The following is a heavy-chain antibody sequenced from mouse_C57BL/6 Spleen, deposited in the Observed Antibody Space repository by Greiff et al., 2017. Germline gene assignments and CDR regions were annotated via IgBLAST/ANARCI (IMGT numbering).Heavy chain of an antibody. J-gene: IGHJ1*03. D-gene: IGHD1-1*01. CDR3: STVVATRWYFDV. V-gene: IGHV1-64*01. CDR2: IHPNSGST. CDR1: GYTFTSYW. Sequence: QVQLKQPGAELVKPGASVKLSCKASGYTFTSYWMHWVKQRPGQGLEWIGMIHPNSGSTNYNEKFKSKATLTVDKSSSTAYMQLSSLTSEDSAVYYCSTVVATRWYFDVWGTGTTVTVSS.